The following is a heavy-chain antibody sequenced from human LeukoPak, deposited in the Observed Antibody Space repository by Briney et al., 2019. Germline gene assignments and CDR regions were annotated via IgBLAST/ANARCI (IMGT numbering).Heavy chain of an antibody. Sequence: PGGSLRLSCAASGFTFSSYWMHWVRHAPGKGLVWVSRINTDGGTTGCADSVKGRFTISRDNAKNTLYLQMDSLRAEDTAVYYCVTSGWFYYFDYWGQGTLVTVSS. CDR1: GFTFSSYW. D-gene: IGHD6-19*01. CDR2: INTDGGTT. CDR3: VTSGWFYYFDY. J-gene: IGHJ4*02. V-gene: IGHV3-74*01.